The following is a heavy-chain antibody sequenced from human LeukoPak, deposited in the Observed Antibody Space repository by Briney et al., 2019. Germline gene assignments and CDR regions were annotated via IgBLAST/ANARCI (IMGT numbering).Heavy chain of an antibody. V-gene: IGHV4-4*07. CDR2: IYSSGNT. CDR3: ARDHGVTVVLNWFDP. Sequence: TSETLSLTCTVSGGSISNYYWSWIRQPAGKGLEWIGRIYSSGNTNYNPSLKSRVTISVDTSKNQFSLKLTSVTAADTAVYFCARDHGVTVVLNWFDPWGQGTLVTVSS. D-gene: IGHD3-10*01. CDR1: GGSISNYY. J-gene: IGHJ5*02.